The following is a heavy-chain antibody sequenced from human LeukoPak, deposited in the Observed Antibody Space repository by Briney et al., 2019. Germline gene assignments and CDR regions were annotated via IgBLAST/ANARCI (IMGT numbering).Heavy chain of an antibody. CDR3: ARDSSSSWYYYYYMDV. Sequence: GGSLRLSCAASGFTFSSYSMNWVRQAPGKGLEWVSSISSSSSYIYYADSVKGRFTISRDNAKNSLYLQMNSLRTEDTAVYYCARDSSSSWYYYYYMDVWGKGTTVTVSS. D-gene: IGHD6-13*01. CDR1: GFTFSSYS. CDR2: ISSSSSYI. V-gene: IGHV3-21*01. J-gene: IGHJ6*03.